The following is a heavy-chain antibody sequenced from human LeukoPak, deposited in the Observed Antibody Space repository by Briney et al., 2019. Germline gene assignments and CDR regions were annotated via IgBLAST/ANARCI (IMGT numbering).Heavy chain of an antibody. J-gene: IGHJ4*02. CDR2: IKSKTDGGTT. CDR1: GFTFSNAW. CDR3: TTSIVVVTLTDY. Sequence: GGSLRLSCAASGFTFSNAWMSWVRQAPGKGLEWVGRIKSKTDGGTTDYAAPVKGRFTISRDDSKNTLYLQMNSLKTEDTAVYYCTTSIVVVTLTDYWGQGTLVTVSS. D-gene: IGHD3-22*01. V-gene: IGHV3-15*01.